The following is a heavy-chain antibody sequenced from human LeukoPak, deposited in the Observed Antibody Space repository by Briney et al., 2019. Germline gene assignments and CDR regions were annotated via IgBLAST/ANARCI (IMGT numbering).Heavy chain of an antibody. Sequence: GGSLRLSCAASGFTFSGSAMHWVRQASGKGLEWVGRIRSKANSYATAYAASVKGRFTISRDDSKNTAYLQMNSLKTEDTAAYYCTSPTPDTAIIWGQGTLVTVSS. J-gene: IGHJ4*02. CDR3: TSPTPDTAII. D-gene: IGHD5-18*01. V-gene: IGHV3-73*01. CDR1: GFTFSGSA. CDR2: IRSKANSYAT.